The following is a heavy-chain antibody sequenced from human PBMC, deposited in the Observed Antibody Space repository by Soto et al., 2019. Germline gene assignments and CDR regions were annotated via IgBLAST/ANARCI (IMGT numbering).Heavy chain of an antibody. D-gene: IGHD3-10*01. CDR1: GYSISSGYY. J-gene: IGHJ6*02. Sequence: PSETLSLTCAASGYSISSGYYWGWIRQPPGKGLEWIGSIYHSGSTYSNPSLKSRVTISVDTSKNQFSLKLSSVTAADTAVYYCARDRNYYGSGSYSYGMDVWGQGTTVTVSS. CDR2: IYHSGST. V-gene: IGHV4-38-2*02. CDR3: ARDRNYYGSGSYSYGMDV.